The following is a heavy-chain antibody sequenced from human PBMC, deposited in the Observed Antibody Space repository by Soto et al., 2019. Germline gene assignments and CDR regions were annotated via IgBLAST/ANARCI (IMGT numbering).Heavy chain of an antibody. CDR1: GGTFSSYA. V-gene: IGHV1-69*01. CDR2: IIPIFGTA. CDR3: ASGDYDFCSGYFLNAYYYGMDV. D-gene: IGHD3-3*01. Sequence: QVQLVQSGAEVKKPGSSVKVSCKASGGTFSSYAISWVRQAPGQGLEWMGGIIPIFGTANYAQKFQGRVTITADESTSTAYMELSSLRSEDTAVYYCASGDYDFCSGYFLNAYYYGMDVWGQGTTVTVSS. J-gene: IGHJ6*02.